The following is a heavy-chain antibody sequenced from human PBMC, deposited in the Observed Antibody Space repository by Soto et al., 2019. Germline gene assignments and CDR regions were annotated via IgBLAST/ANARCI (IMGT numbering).Heavy chain of an antibody. V-gene: IGHV4-59*08. J-gene: IGHJ4*02. CDR1: GGSIIGFY. D-gene: IGHD3-22*01. Sequence: SETLSLTCTVSGGSIIGFYWSWMRQPPGKGLEWIGYIFYAGTTLYTPSLKSRVTISVDTSKNQFSLKLSSVTAADTAVYYCARVRTLSYYYDSSGPGDDFDYWGQGTLVTVSS. CDR2: IFYAGTT. CDR3: ARVRTLSYYYDSSGPGDDFDY.